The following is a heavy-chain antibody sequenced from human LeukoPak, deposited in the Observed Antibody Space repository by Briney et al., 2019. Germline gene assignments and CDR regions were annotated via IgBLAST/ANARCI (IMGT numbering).Heavy chain of an antibody. J-gene: IGHJ4*02. CDR3: ARDRAYYYDSSGYSLDY. Sequence: KTSETLSLTCTVSGGSISSYYWSWIRQPAGKGLEWIGRIYTSGSTNYNPSLKSRVTISVDTSKNQFSLKLSSVTAADTAVYYCARDRAYYYDSSGYSLDYWGQGTLVTVSS. CDR2: IYTSGST. CDR1: GGSISSYY. V-gene: IGHV4-4*07. D-gene: IGHD3-22*01.